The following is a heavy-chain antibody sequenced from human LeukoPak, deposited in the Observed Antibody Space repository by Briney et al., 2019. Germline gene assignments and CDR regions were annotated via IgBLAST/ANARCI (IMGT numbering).Heavy chain of an antibody. J-gene: IGHJ4*02. V-gene: IGHV4-34*01. CDR2: INHSGST. D-gene: IGHD5-18*01. CDR1: GRSFSGYY. CDR3: AGSVDTAMVTPFDY. Sequence: SETLSLTCAVYGRSFSGYYWSWIRQPPGKGLEWIGEINHSGSTNYNPSLKSRVTISVDTSKNQFSLKLSSVTAADTAVYYCAGSVDTAMVTPFDYWGQGTLVTVSS.